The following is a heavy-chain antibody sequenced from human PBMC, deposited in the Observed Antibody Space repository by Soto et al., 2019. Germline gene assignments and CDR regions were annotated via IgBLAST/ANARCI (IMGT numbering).Heavy chain of an antibody. J-gene: IGHJ5*02. CDR1: GFTFSSYA. CDR2: ISSNGGST. Sequence: GGSLRLSCSASGFTFSSYAMHWVRQAPGKGLEYVSAISSNGGSTYYADSVKGRFTISRDNSKNTLYLQMSSLRAEDTAVYYCVKTYSSSLGEESNWFDPWGQGTLVTVSS. V-gene: IGHV3-64D*08. CDR3: VKTYSSSLGEESNWFDP. D-gene: IGHD6-13*01.